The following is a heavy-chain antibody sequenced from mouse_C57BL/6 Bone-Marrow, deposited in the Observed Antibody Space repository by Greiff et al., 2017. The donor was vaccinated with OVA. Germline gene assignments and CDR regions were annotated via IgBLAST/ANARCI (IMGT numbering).Heavy chain of an antibody. CDR1: GYTFTSYT. CDR2: INPSSGYT. D-gene: IGHD2-3*01. CDR3: APDGYLYAMDY. V-gene: IGHV1-4*01. Sequence: LQESGAELARPGASVKMSCKASGYTFTSYTMHWVKQRPGQGLEWIGYINPSSGYTKYNQKFKDKATLTADKSSSTAYMQLSSLTSEDSAVYYCAPDGYLYAMDYWGQGTSVTVSS. J-gene: IGHJ4*01.